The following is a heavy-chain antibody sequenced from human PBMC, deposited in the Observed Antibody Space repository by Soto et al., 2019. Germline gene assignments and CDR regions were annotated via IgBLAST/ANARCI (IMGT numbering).Heavy chain of an antibody. D-gene: IGHD3-22*01. J-gene: IGHJ5*02. CDR2: IYWDDDK. CDR3: AHGPYYYDSSGYYRRPSDWFDP. V-gene: IGHV2-5*02. CDR1: GFSLSTSGVG. Sequence: SGPTLVNPTQTLTLTCTFSGFSLSTSGVGVGWIRQPPGKALEWLALIYWDDDKRYSPSLKSRLTITKDTSKNQVVLTMTNMDPVDTATYYCAHGPYYYDSSGYYRRPSDWFDPWGQGTLVTVSS.